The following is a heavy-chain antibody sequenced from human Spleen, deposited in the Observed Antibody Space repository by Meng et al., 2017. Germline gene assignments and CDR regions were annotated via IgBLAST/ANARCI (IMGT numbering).Heavy chain of an antibody. CDR3: ARVVGDCVSCYKGWFDP. Sequence: QVQLQDSGPRLVKPSGTLSLTCGVSGVSISTPKWWSCVRQPPGKGLEYIGYISYNGATYYNPSLKSRLTMSVDTAKNQFSLSLNSVTAADTAVYYCARVVGDCVSCYKGWFDPWGQGTLVTVSS. CDR2: ISYNGAT. CDR1: GVSISTPKW. V-gene: IGHV4-4*02. D-gene: IGHD2-2*02. J-gene: IGHJ5*02.